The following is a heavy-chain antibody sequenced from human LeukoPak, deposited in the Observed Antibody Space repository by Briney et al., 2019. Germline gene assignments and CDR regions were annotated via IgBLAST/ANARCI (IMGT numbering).Heavy chain of an antibody. J-gene: IGHJ4*02. CDR3: VTDANRILGARGTGY. Sequence: PGGSLRLSCAVSGFTFSNHGMNWVRQAPGKGLEWVGLIKNKHEHQATDYAAPVRERFIITRDDSSSTLFLQMNSLKTEDTAVYYCVTDANRILGARGTGYWGQGILVTVSS. D-gene: IGHD1-26*01. V-gene: IGHV3-15*07. CDR2: IKNKHEHQAT. CDR1: GFTFSNHG.